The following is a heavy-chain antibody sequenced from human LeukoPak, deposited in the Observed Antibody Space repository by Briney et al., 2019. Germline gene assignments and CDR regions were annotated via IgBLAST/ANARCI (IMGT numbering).Heavy chain of an antibody. D-gene: IGHD6-19*01. V-gene: IGHV3-15*01. CDR3: TTERRESSGWFNWCFDY. CDR2: VKAKTDGGTT. Sequence: GGSLRLSCAASGFTISDYYMDWVRQAPGKGLEWVGRVKAKTDGGTTDYGAPVKGRFSISRDDSKNTLYLQMDNLKTEDTAVYYCTTERRESSGWFNWCFDYWGQGTLVTVSS. J-gene: IGHJ4*02. CDR1: GFTISDYY.